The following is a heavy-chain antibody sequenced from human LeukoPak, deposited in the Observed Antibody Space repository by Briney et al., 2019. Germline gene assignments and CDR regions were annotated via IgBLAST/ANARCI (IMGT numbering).Heavy chain of an antibody. J-gene: IGHJ4*02. D-gene: IGHD2-8*01. Sequence: GGGAGTYYSDSVKGRFTISRDNSKNSLYRQMNSLRADDTAVSYCAKMVREFYTISYYFDYWGQGTLVTVSS. CDR2: GGGAGT. V-gene: IGHV3-23*01. CDR3: AKMVREFYTISYYFDY.